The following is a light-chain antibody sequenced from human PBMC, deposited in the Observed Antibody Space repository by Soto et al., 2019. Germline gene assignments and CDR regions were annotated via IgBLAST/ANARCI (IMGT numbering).Light chain of an antibody. V-gene: IGKV3-11*02. Sequence: EVVLTQSPATLSLSPGEGATLSCRASQSIGNYLAWYQQKPGQAPRLLIYATSNRATGIPARFSGGGSWRYFTRTTGSLAPGGFAAYYGQERSSWACAFGPGTKVDI. CDR1: QSIGNY. J-gene: IGKJ3*01. CDR2: ATS. CDR3: QERSSWACA.